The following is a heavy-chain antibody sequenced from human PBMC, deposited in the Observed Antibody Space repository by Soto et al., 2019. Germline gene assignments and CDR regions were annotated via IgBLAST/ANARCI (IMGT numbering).Heavy chain of an antibody. V-gene: IGHV4-38-2*02. J-gene: IGHJ4*02. CDR1: GYSIRSGYY. CDR2: IYRSGKT. Sequence: SETLTLTCAVSGYSIRSGYYWGWIRQAPGKGLEWIGSIYRSGKTYYSPSLQSRVTISVDTSKNQFSLKLSSVTAADTAVYFCARDELLYYFDFWGRGTLVTVSS. CDR3: ARDELLYYFDF. D-gene: IGHD1-7*01.